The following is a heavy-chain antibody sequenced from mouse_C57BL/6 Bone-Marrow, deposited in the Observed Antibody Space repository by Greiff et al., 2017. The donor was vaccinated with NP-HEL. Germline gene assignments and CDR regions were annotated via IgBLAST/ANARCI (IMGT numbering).Heavy chain of an antibody. CDR2: INPGSGGT. CDR3: ARSGVYYGSPLFAY. CDR1: GYAFTNYL. V-gene: IGHV1-54*01. J-gene: IGHJ3*01. Sequence: QVQLQQSGAELVRPGTSVKVSCKASGYAFTNYLIEWVKQRPGQGLEWIGVINPGSGGTNYNEKFKGKATLTADKSSSTAYMQLSSLTSEDSAVYFCARSGVYYGSPLFAYWGQGTLVTVSA. D-gene: IGHD1-1*01.